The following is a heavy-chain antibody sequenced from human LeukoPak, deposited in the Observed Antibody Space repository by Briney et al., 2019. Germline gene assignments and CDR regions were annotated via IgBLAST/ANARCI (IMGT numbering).Heavy chain of an antibody. Sequence: SETLSLTCTVSGGSISSYYWSWIRQPPGKGLEWIGSMYYSGNTYYNPALKSRVTISVDTSKNQIALKLSSVTAADTAMYYCARRRDGYSSPFDYWGQGTLVTVSS. CDR1: GGSISSYY. CDR2: MYYSGNT. CDR3: ARRRDGYSSPFDY. D-gene: IGHD5-24*01. J-gene: IGHJ4*02. V-gene: IGHV4-59*05.